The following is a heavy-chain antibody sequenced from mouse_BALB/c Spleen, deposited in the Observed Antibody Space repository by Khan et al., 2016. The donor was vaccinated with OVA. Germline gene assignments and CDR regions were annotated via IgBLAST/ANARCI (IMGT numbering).Heavy chain of an antibody. Sequence: VQLVESGAELARPGASVKMSCKASGYTFTTYTIHWVKQRPGQGLEWIGYIIPTNDYTNYNQKFKDRATLTAAKSSSTAYMQLSSLTSEDSAVYYCAKEGAYYGSGGWFAYWGQGTLVTVSA. CDR2: IIPTNDYT. J-gene: IGHJ3*01. D-gene: IGHD2-10*01. CDR3: AKEGAYYGSGGWFAY. V-gene: IGHV1-4*01. CDR1: GYTFTTYT.